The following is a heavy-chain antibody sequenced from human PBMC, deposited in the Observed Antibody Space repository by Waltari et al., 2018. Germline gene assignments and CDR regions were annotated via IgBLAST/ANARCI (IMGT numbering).Heavy chain of an antibody. Sequence: QLQLQESGPRLVKPSETLSLTCTVSGGSISSSSYYWGWIRQPPGKGLEWIGSIYYSGSTYYNPSLKSRVTISVDTSKNQFSLKLSSVTAADTAVYYCASSHYYDSSGYYYPFDYWGQGTLVTVSS. CDR3: ASSHYYDSSGYYYPFDY. V-gene: IGHV4-39*01. CDR2: IYYSGST. D-gene: IGHD3-22*01. J-gene: IGHJ4*02. CDR1: GGSISSSSYY.